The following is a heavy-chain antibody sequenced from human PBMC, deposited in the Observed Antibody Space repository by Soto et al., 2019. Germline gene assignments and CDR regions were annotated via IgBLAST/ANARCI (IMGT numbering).Heavy chain of an antibody. V-gene: IGHV4-34*01. CDR3: AREKSGVVLHFIHWFDP. CDR2: INHSGST. Sequence: SETLSLTCAVYGGSFSGYYWSWIRQPPGKGLEWIGEINHSGSTNYNPSLKSRVTISVDTSKNQFSLKLSSVTAADTAVYYCAREKSGVVLHFIHWFDPWGQGTLVTVSS. CDR1: GGSFSGYY. J-gene: IGHJ5*02. D-gene: IGHD3-3*02.